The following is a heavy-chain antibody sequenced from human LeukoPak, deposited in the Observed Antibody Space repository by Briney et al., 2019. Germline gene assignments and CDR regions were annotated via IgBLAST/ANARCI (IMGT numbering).Heavy chain of an antibody. J-gene: IGHJ4*02. D-gene: IGHD4-17*01. CDR1: GGSISPYY. CDR3: ARGSDYRVGYFDY. Sequence: SETLSLTCTVSGGSISPYYWSWIRQPPGKGLEWIGNIFYSGSTNYNPSLKSRVTISVDTSKNQFSLRLSSVTAADTAVYYCARGSDYRVGYFDYWGQGTLVTVSS. V-gene: IGHV4-59*12. CDR2: IFYSGST.